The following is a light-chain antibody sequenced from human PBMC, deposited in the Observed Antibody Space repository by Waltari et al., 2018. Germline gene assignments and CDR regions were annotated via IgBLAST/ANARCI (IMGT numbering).Light chain of an antibody. CDR1: ELPRKY. CDR3: YASDSTGLRV. Sequence: SYELTQTPSVSVSPGQTARITCSGHELPRKYAYWFQQKSGQAPRLVIYEDTKRPSGIPERFCGSSSGTVATVTITGAQVDDEADYYCYASDSTGLRVFGGGTTVVVL. CDR2: EDT. J-gene: IGLJ1*01. V-gene: IGLV3-10*01.